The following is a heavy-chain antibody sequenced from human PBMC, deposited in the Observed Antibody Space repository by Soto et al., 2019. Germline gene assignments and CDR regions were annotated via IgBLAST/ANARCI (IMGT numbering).Heavy chain of an antibody. J-gene: IGHJ4*02. CDR2: IYYSGST. CDR1: GGSFSGYY. CDR3: ARRTRVGGTDY. Sequence: SETLSLTCAVYGGSFSGYYWSWIRQPPGKGLEWIGSIYYSGSTYYNPSLKSRVTISVDTSKNQFSLKLSSVTAADTAVYYCARRTRVGGTDYWGQGTLVTVSS. D-gene: IGHD1-26*01. V-gene: IGHV4-34*01.